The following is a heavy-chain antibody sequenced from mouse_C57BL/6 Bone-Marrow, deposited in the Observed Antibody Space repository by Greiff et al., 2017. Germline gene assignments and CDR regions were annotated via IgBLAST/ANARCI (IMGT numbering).Heavy chain of an antibody. CDR1: GFSLSTFGMG. CDR3: ARSITTVVATDWYFDV. V-gene: IGHV8-8*01. D-gene: IGHD1-1*01. CDR2: IWWDDDK. J-gene: IGHJ1*03. Sequence: QVTLKESGPGILQPSQTLSLTCSFSGFSLSTFGMGVGWIRQPSGKGLEWLAHIWWDDDKYYNPALKSRLTISKDTSKNQVFLKIANVDTADTATYYCARSITTVVATDWYFDVWGTGTTVTVSS.